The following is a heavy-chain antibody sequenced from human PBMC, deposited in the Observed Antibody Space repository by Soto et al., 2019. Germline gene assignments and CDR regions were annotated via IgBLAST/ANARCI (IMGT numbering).Heavy chain of an antibody. CDR3: ARDTRVYYDILTGYYTYYYYGMDV. V-gene: IGHV1-46*01. D-gene: IGHD3-9*01. CDR2: INPSGGST. J-gene: IGHJ6*02. Sequence: ASVKVSCKASGYTFTSYYMHWVRQAPGQGLEWMGIINPSGGSTSYAQKFQGRVTMTRDTSTSTVYMELSSLRSEDTAVYYCARDTRVYYDILTGYYTYYYYGMDVWGQGTTVT. CDR1: GYTFTSYY.